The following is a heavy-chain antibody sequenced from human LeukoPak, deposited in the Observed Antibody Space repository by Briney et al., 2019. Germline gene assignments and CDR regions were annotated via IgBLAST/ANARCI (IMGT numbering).Heavy chain of an antibody. Sequence: GGSLRLSCAASGFTFSSYGMNWVRQAPGKGLEWVSSISSSSSYIYYADSVKGRFTISRDNAKNSLYLQMSSLRAEDTAVYYCAKGDCSATSCYYFDYWGQGTLVTVSS. V-gene: IGHV3-21*01. CDR2: ISSSSSYI. D-gene: IGHD2-2*01. CDR1: GFTFSSYG. J-gene: IGHJ4*02. CDR3: AKGDCSATSCYYFDY.